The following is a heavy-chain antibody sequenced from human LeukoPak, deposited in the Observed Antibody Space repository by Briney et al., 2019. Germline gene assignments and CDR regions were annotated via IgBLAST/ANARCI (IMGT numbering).Heavy chain of an antibody. Sequence: SETLSLTCTVPGGSISSGGYYCSWIRQHPGKGLEWIGYIYYSGSTYYNPSLKSRVTISVDTSKNQLSLKLSSVTAADTAVYYCARVGYHGSGSYYNVWGQGTLVTVSS. D-gene: IGHD3-10*01. V-gene: IGHV4-31*03. J-gene: IGHJ4*02. CDR1: GGSISSGGYY. CDR3: ARVGYHGSGSYYNV. CDR2: IYYSGST.